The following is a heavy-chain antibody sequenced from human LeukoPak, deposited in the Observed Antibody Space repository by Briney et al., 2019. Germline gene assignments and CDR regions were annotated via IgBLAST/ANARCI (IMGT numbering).Heavy chain of an antibody. Sequence: PSETLSLTCTVSGSSVSSDTHYWGWIRQPPGKGLEWIVSIYYSGSTNYNPSLKSRVTISVDTSKNQFSLKLSSVTAADTAVYYCARGVTGTLYYYYYMDVWGKGTTVTVSS. D-gene: IGHD1-20*01. CDR1: GSSVSSDTHY. CDR2: IYYSGST. CDR3: ARGVTGTLYYYYYMDV. J-gene: IGHJ6*03. V-gene: IGHV4-61*01.